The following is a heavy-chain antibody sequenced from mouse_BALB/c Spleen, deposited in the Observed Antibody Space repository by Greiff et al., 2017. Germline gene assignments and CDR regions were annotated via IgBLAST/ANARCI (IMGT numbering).Heavy chain of an antibody. D-gene: IGHD3-2*02. J-gene: IGHJ4*01. CDR1: GFNIKDTY. CDR2: IDPANGNT. V-gene: IGHV14-3*02. CDR3: ARYKATRAMDY. Sequence: EVMLVESGAELVKPGASVKLSCTASGFNIKDTYMHWVKQRPEQGLEWIGRIDPANGNTKYDPKFQGKATITADTSSNTAYLQLSSLTSEDTAVYYCARYKATRAMDYWGQGTSVTVSS.